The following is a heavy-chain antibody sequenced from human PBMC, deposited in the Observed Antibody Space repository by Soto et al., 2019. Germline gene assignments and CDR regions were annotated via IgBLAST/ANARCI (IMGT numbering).Heavy chain of an antibody. CDR1: GFPFNTHG. Sequence: GGSLRLSCGASGFPFNTHGMAWVRQAPGKGLEWVSGISGGGDRTQYADGVKGRFTISRDNSKNTVDLQMTSLRAEDTATYYCAKTATYDYVWGDYRYFFDHWGQGTVVIVSS. V-gene: IGHV3-23*01. J-gene: IGHJ5*02. D-gene: IGHD3-16*02. CDR2: ISGGGDRT. CDR3: AKTATYDYVWGDYRYFFDH.